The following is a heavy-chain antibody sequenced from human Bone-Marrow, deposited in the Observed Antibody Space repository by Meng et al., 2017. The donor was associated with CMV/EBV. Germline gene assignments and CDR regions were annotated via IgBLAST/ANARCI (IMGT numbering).Heavy chain of an antibody. CDR1: GFTFSSYW. V-gene: IGHV3-7*01. CDR3: AREGSSSPLRFYYYGMDV. D-gene: IGHD6-6*01. Sequence: GESLKISCAVSGFTFSSYWMNWVRQGPGKGLEWVANINEDGSEKNYVDSLKGRFTISRDNAKNSLYLQMDSLRAEDTAVYYCAREGSSSPLRFYYYGMDVWGQGTTVTVSS. CDR2: INEDGSEK. J-gene: IGHJ6*02.